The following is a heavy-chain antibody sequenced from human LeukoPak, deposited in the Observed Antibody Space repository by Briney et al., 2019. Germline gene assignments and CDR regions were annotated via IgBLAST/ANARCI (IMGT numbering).Heavy chain of an antibody. CDR3: ARDEAIVVVIPFDI. CDR1: GFTFSSYS. D-gene: IGHD3-22*01. J-gene: IGHJ3*02. Sequence: GGSLRLSCAASGFTFSSYSMNWVRQAPGKGLEWVSSISSSSSYIYYADSVKGRFTISRDNAKNSLYLQMNSLRAEDTAVYHCARDEAIVVVIPFDIWGQGTMVTVSS. CDR2: ISSSSSYI. V-gene: IGHV3-21*01.